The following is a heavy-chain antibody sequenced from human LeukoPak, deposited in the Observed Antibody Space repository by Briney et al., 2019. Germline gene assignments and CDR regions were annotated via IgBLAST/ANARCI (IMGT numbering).Heavy chain of an antibody. Sequence: GGSLRLSCAASGFTFSSYTMNWVRQAPGRGLEWVSYIDLSGSTLYYVDSVKGRFTISRDNSKNSLYLQMNSLRAEDTAVYYCARGPPLFDPWGQGTLVTVSS. J-gene: IGHJ5*02. CDR2: IDLSGSTL. CDR1: GFTFSSYT. CDR3: ARGPPLFDP. V-gene: IGHV3-48*04.